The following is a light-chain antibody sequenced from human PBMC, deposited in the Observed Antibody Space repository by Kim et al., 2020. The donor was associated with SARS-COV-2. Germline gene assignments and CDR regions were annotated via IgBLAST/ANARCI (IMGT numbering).Light chain of an antibody. V-gene: IGKV3-15*01. Sequence: CPEERATPSCRARQSVSADSAWDQHRPRQAPRRLRYGASPRAPGIPATCSGGGCGTEFTLTTSALQSEDFAVYYCQQYNNWPPWTFGQGTKVGIK. CDR3: QQYNNWPPWT. CDR2: GAS. CDR1: QSVSAD. J-gene: IGKJ1*01.